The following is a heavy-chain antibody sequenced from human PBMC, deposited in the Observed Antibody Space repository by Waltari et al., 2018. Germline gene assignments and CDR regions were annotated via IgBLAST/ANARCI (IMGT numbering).Heavy chain of an antibody. J-gene: IGHJ4*02. D-gene: IGHD3-3*01. CDR2: IRSKAYGGTT. V-gene: IGHV3-49*04. CDR1: GFTFGDYA. Sequence: EVQLVESGGGLVQPGRSLRLSCAGSGFTFGDYAMSWVRQAPGQGLEWVGLIRSKAYGGTTEYAASVKGRFTISRDDSKSIAFLQMNSLQTDDTAVYYCTRGPVAIFGFVMPFEHWGQGTLVTVTS. CDR3: TRGPVAIFGFVMPFEH.